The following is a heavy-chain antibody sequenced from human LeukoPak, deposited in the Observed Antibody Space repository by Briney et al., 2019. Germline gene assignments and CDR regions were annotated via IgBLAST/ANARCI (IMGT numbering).Heavy chain of an antibody. CDR2: IYYSGST. D-gene: IGHD3-22*01. CDR3: ARSPPGDSSGYGAFDI. J-gene: IGHJ3*02. CDR1: GGSISSYY. Sequence: SQTLSLTCTVSGGSISSYYWSWIRQPPGKGLEWIGYIYYSGSTNYNPSLKSRVTISVDTSKNQFSLKLSSVTAADTAVYYCARSPPGDSSGYGAFDIWGQGTMVTVSS. V-gene: IGHV4-59*01.